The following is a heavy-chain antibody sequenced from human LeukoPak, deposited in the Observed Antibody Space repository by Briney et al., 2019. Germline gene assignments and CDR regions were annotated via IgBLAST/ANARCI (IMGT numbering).Heavy chain of an antibody. V-gene: IGHV3-30*18. J-gene: IGHJ4*02. CDR3: AKGWYLVDY. Sequence: GGSLRLSCAASGFSISRYSMNWVRQAPGKGLEWVAVISYDGSNKYYADSVKGRFTISRDNSKNTLYLQMNSLRAEDTAVYYCAKGWYLVDYWGQGTLVTVSS. CDR1: GFSISRYS. D-gene: IGHD6-13*01. CDR2: ISYDGSNK.